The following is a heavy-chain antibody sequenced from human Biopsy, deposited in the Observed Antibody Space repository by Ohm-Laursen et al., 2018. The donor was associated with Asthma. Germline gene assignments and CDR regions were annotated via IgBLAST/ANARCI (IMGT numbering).Heavy chain of an antibody. V-gene: IGHV3-30-3*01. CDR2: ISYDGTNK. CDR3: ARDLRSDNWNPWGMDV. J-gene: IGHJ6*02. Sequence: SLRLSCSASGFTFSDYDMHWVRQAPGKGLEWVAVISYDGTNKDYADSVKGRFTFFRDNSQNTLSLEMNSLRVEDTAVYYCARDLRSDNWNPWGMDVWGLGTTVTVAS. D-gene: IGHD1-20*01. CDR1: GFTFSDYD.